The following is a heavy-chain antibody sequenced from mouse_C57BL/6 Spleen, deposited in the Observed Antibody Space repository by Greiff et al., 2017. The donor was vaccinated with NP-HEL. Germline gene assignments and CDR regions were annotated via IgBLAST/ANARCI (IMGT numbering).Heavy chain of an antibody. Sequence: VQLQQSGPELVKPGASVKISCKASGYTFTDYYMNWVKQSHGKSLEWIGDINPNNGGTSYNQKFKGKATLTVDKSSSTAYMELRSLTSEDSAVYYCAERYSNYFDYWGQGTTLTVSS. D-gene: IGHD2-5*01. J-gene: IGHJ2*01. V-gene: IGHV1-26*01. CDR1: GYTFTDYY. CDR2: INPNNGGT. CDR3: AERYSNYFDY.